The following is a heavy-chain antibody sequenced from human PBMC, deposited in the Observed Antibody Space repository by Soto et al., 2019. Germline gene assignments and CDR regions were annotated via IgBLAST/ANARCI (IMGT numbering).Heavy chain of an antibody. CDR3: AREKDSLIRGVKHRTWFDP. J-gene: IGHJ5*02. CDR1: GYTFTSYG. D-gene: IGHD3-10*01. Sequence: ASVKVSCKASGYTFTSYGISWVRQAPGQGLEWMGWISAYNGNTNYAQKLQGRVTMTTDTSTSTAYMELRSLRSDDTAVYYCAREKDSLIRGVKHRTWFDPWGQGTLVTVS. CDR2: ISAYNGNT. V-gene: IGHV1-18*01.